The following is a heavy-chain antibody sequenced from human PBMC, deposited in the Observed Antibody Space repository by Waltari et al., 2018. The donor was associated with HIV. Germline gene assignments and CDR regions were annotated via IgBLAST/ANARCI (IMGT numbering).Heavy chain of an antibody. J-gene: IGHJ4*02. Sequence: EVQLVESGGGVVRPGGSLRLSCAASGFTFDDYGMSWVRQAPGKGLGLVSGINWNGGSTVYADSVKGLFTISRDNAKNSLYLQMNSLRAEDTALYHCAREGSIYLDFDYWGQGTLVTVSS. CDR3: AREGSIYLDFDY. CDR2: INWNGGST. D-gene: IGHD3-10*01. V-gene: IGHV3-20*01. CDR1: GFTFDDYG.